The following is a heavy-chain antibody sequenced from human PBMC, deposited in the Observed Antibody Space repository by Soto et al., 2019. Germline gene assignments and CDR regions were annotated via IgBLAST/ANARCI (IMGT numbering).Heavy chain of an antibody. CDR2: IFHGGNT. CDR1: GFFISSGNY. Sequence: SETLSLTCAVSGFFISSGNYWGWIRKPPGKGLEWIGSIFHGGNTYYNPSLKSRVTISVDMSKNQFSLKLYSVTAADTAVYYCARARWYDAFDVWGQGTMVTVSS. V-gene: IGHV4-38-2*01. D-gene: IGHD2-15*01. CDR3: ARARWYDAFDV. J-gene: IGHJ3*01.